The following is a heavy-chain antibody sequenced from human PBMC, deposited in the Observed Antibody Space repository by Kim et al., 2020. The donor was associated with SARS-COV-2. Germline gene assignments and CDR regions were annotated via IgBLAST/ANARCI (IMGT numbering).Heavy chain of an antibody. CDR1: GFIFSDYY. CDR2: IRTDGTVT. CDR3: AREVVTGNGGLKY. Sequence: GGSLRLSCAASGFIFSDYYMHWVRQAPGKGLECVSRIRTDGTVTTYADSVKGRFTISRDNAKNMLYLQMMGLRDEDTAVYYCAREVVTGNGGLKYWGQGTLVTVSS. J-gene: IGHJ4*02. D-gene: IGHD2-21*02. V-gene: IGHV3-74*01.